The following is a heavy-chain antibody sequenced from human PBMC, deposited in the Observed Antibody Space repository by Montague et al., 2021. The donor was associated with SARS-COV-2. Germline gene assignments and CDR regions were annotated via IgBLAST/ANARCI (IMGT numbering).Heavy chain of an antibody. V-gene: IGHV4-59*01. J-gene: IGHJ3*02. CDR1: GGSMNSYY. CDR3: ARESGFLDAFDI. D-gene: IGHD1-14*01. CDR2: IFYGGDT. Sequence: SETRSLTCTVSGGSMNSYYWSWIRQPPGKGLEWIGYIFYGGDTNNNPSLKSRVTISVDTSKNQFSLKLTSVTAADTAVYYCARESGFLDAFDIWGQGTMVTVSS.